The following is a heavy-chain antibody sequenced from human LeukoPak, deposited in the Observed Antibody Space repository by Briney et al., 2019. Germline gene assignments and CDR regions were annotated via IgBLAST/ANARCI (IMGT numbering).Heavy chain of an antibody. CDR2: ISGSGGST. V-gene: IGHV3-23*01. CDR3: AEVGKHSYGYGPGVY. CDR1: GFTFSSYA. Sequence: PGGSLRLSCAASGFTFSSYAMSWVRQAPGKGLEWVSAISGSGGSTYYTDSVKGRFTISRDNSKNTLYLQMNSLRAEDTAVYYCAEVGKHSYGYGPGVYWGQGTLVTVSS. D-gene: IGHD5-18*01. J-gene: IGHJ4*02.